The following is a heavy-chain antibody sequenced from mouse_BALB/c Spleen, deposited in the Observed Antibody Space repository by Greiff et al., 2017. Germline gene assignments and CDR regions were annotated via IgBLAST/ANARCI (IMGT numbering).Heavy chain of an antibody. V-gene: IGHV2-9*02. CDR1: GFSLTSYG. J-gene: IGHJ2*01. CDR2: IWAGGST. CDR3: ARDLRDSYYFDY. Sequence: VMLVESGPGLVAPSQSLSITCTVSGFSLTSYGVHWVRQPPGKGLEWLGVIWAGGSTNYNSALMSRLSISKDNSKSQVFLKMNSLQTDDTAMYYCARDLRDSYYFDYWGQGTTLTVSS.